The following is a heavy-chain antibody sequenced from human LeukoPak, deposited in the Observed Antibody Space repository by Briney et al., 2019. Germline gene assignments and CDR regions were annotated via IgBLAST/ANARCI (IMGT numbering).Heavy chain of an antibody. CDR2: IYYSGST. D-gene: IGHD6-13*01. Sequence: TLSLTCTVSGGSISSGDYYWSWIRQPPGKGLEWIGYIYYSGSTYYNPSLKSRVTISVDTSKNQFSLKLSSVTAADTAVYYCALRLAAAEGAFDIWGQGTMVTVSS. CDR1: GGSISSGDYY. V-gene: IGHV4-30-4*08. CDR3: ALRLAAAEGAFDI. J-gene: IGHJ3*02.